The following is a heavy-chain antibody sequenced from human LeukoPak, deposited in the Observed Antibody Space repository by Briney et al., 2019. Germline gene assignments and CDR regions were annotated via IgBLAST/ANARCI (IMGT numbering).Heavy chain of an antibody. CDR2: ISWNSGSI. CDR1: GFTFDDYA. V-gene: IGHV3-9*01. D-gene: IGHD4-11*01. CDR3: ARSITVTSVGMDV. J-gene: IGHJ6*02. Sequence: PGRSLRLSCAASGFTFDDYAMHWVRQAPGKGLEWVSGISWNSGSIGYADSVKGRFTISRDNAKNSLYLQMNSLRAEDTALYYCARSITVTSVGMDVWGQGTTVTVSS.